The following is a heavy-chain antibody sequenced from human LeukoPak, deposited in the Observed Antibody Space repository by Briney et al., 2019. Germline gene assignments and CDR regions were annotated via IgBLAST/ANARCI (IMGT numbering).Heavy chain of an antibody. CDR1: GGSISSGSYH. D-gene: IGHD2-2*01. CDR3: ARAHYRYCSSTSCYDNWFDP. J-gene: IGHJ5*02. Sequence: SQTLSLTCTVSGGSISSGSYHWSWIWQPAGKGLEWIGRIYTSGSTNYNPSLKSRVTISVDTSKTQFSLKMSSVTAADTAVYYCARAHYRYCSSTSCYDNWFDPWGQGTLVTVSS. CDR2: IYTSGST. V-gene: IGHV4-61*02.